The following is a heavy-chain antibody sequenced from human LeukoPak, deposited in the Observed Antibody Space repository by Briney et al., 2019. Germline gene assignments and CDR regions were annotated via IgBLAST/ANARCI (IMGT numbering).Heavy chain of an antibody. D-gene: IGHD4/OR15-4a*01. CDR2: ISSGGGSI. Sequence: PGGSLRLSCAASGFTFSSYTMNWVRQAPGQGLEWVSYISSGGGSIFYADSVKGRFSISRDNAKNSLYLQMNSLRDDDTAVYFCAREVRGTYLDYWGQGTLATVSS. V-gene: IGHV3-48*02. CDR1: GFTFSSYT. CDR3: AREVRGTYLDY. J-gene: IGHJ4*02.